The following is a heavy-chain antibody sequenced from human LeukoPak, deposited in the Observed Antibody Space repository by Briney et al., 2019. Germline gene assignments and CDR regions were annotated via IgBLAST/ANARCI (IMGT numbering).Heavy chain of an antibody. J-gene: IGHJ4*02. CDR2: ISAYNGNT. CDR3: ARDRKGYSYGEFDY. CDR1: GYTFTSYG. D-gene: IGHD5-18*01. Sequence: ASVKVSCKASGYTFTSYGISWVRQAPGQGLEWMGWISAYNGNTNYAQKLQGRVTMTTDTSTGAAYMELRSLRSDDTAVYYCARDRKGYSYGEFDYWGQGTLVTVSS. V-gene: IGHV1-18*04.